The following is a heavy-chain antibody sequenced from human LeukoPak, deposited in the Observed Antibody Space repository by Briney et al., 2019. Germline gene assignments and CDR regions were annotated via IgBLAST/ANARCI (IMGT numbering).Heavy chain of an antibody. CDR3: ARVRIELGYGIVAIYYYYMDV. Sequence: PGGSLRLSCAASGFTFSSYWMSWVRQAPGKGLEWVANIKQDGSEKYYVDSVKGRFTISRDNAKNSLYLQMNGLRAEDTAVYYCARVRIELGYGIVAIYYYYMDVWGKGTTVTVSS. J-gene: IGHJ6*03. CDR2: IKQDGSEK. CDR1: GFTFSSYW. D-gene: IGHD5-12*01. V-gene: IGHV3-7*01.